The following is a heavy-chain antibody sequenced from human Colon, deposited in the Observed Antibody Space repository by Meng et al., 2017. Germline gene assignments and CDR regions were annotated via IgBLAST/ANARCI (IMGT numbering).Heavy chain of an antibody. V-gene: IGHV3-21*01. D-gene: IGHD6-13*01. Sequence: GESLKISCAASGFTFSSYSMKWVRQAPGKGLEWVSSISSSSSYIYYADSVKGRFTISRDNAKNSLYLQMNSLGAEDTAVYYCAGTLAAAGTGDYWGQGTLVTVSS. J-gene: IGHJ4*02. CDR3: AGTLAAAGTGDY. CDR1: GFTFSSYS. CDR2: ISSSSSYI.